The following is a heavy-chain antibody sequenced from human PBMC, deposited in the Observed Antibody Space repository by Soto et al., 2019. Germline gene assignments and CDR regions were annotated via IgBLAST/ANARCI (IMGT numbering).Heavy chain of an antibody. CDR1: GGSFSGYY. J-gene: IGHJ4*02. CDR2: INHSGST. CDR3: ARGWGRIFDY. V-gene: IGHV4-34*01. D-gene: IGHD7-27*01. Sequence: PSETLSLTCAVYGGSFSGYYWSWIRQPPGKGLEWIGEINHSGSTNYNPSLKSRVTISVDTSKNQFSLKLSSVTAADTAVYYCARGWGRIFDYWGQGTLVIVSS.